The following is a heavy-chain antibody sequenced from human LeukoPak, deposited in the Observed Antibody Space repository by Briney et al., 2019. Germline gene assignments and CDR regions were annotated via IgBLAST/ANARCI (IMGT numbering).Heavy chain of an antibody. D-gene: IGHD3-16*01. Sequence: GGSLRLSCAASGFTFSSYEMNWVRQAPGKGLEWVSYISSSGSTIYYADSVKGRFTISRDNVKNSLYLQMNGLRAEDTAVYYCARERGSYFDYWGQGTLVTVSS. CDR1: GFTFSSYE. CDR3: ARERGSYFDY. V-gene: IGHV3-48*03. J-gene: IGHJ4*02. CDR2: ISSSGSTI.